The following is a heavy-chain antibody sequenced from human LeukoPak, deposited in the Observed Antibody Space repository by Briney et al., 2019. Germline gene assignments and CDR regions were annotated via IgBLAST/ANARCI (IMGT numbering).Heavy chain of an antibody. V-gene: IGHV1-2*04. J-gene: IGHJ6*04. CDR2: INPNNGGT. D-gene: IGHD2-2*01. Sequence: ASVKVSCKASGYTFTGYYMHWVRQAPGQGLEWMGWINPNNGGTNYAQEFQGWVTMTRDTSIRTAYMELSRLRSDDTAVYYCARALGYCSSTSCPAYGMDVWGKGTTVTVSS. CDR1: GYTFTGYY. CDR3: ARALGYCSSTSCPAYGMDV.